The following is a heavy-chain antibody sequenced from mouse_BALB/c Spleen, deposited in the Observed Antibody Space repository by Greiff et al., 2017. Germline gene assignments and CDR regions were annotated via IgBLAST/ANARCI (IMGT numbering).Heavy chain of an antibody. CDR3: SRSILNPYYMDY. D-gene: IGHD1-3*01. CDR2: IDPYDGET. Sequence: QVQLQQPGAELVRPGASVKLSCKASGYKFNSYWMNWVKQRPEQGLEWIGRIDPYDGETNYNQKFKDKAIVTVDKSSSTAYMQLSSLTSEDAAVYYYSRSILNPYYMDYWGQGTTLTVSS. J-gene: IGHJ2*01. CDR1: GYKFNSYW. V-gene: IGHV1-74*01.